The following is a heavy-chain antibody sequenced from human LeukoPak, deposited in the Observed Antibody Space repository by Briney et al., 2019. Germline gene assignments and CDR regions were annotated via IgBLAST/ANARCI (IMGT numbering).Heavy chain of an antibody. CDR3: ARVGGWFGGQEEYYFDY. J-gene: IGHJ4*02. CDR1: GGSISSYY. V-gene: IGHV4-59*01. CDR2: IYYSGST. D-gene: IGHD3-10*01. Sequence: SETLSLTCTVSGGSISSYYWSWIRQPPGEGLEWIGYIYYSGSTNYNPSLKSRVTISVDTSKNHFSLKLGSVTAADTAGYYCARVGGWFGGQEEYYFDYWGQGTLVTVSS.